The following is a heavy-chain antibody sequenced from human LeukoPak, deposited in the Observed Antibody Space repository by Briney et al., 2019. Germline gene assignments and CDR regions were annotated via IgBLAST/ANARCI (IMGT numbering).Heavy chain of an antibody. CDR2: IQENGSDK. J-gene: IGHJ4*02. CDR1: GFVFTNYW. V-gene: IGHV3-7*01. CDR3: ARDVPYGATTLDY. Sequence: GGSQRLSCAASGFVFTNYWMTCVRQAPGKGLEWVASIQENGSDKKYLDSVKGRFTISRDNAQNSLYLQMNSLRAEDTAMYYCARDVPYGATTLDYWGQGALVTVSS. D-gene: IGHD4/OR15-4a*01.